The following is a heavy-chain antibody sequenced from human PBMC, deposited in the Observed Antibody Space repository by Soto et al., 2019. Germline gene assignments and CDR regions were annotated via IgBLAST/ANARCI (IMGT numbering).Heavy chain of an antibody. J-gene: IGHJ3*02. D-gene: IGHD3-10*01. CDR2: ISSSSSYI. CDR3: ARWGILLWFGELSRLGAFDI. V-gene: IGHV3-21*01. CDR1: GFTFSSYS. Sequence: GGSLRLSCAASGFTFSSYSMNWVRQAPGKGLEWVSSISSSSSYIYYADSVKGRFTISRDNAKNSLYLQMNSLRAEDTAVYYCARWGILLWFGELSRLGAFDIWGQGTMVTVSS.